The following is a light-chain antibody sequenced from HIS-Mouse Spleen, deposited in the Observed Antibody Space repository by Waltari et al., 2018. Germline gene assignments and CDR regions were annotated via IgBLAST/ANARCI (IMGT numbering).Light chain of an antibody. CDR1: SSNIGSNT. Sequence: QSVLTQPPSASGTPGQRVTISCSGSSSNIGSNTVNWYQQLPGTAPKLLIYSNSQRPSGVPDRFSGSKSGTSASLAISGLQSEDDADYYCAAWDDSLNGNYVFGTGTKVTVL. CDR3: AAWDDSLNGNYV. J-gene: IGLJ1*01. V-gene: IGLV1-44*01. CDR2: SNS.